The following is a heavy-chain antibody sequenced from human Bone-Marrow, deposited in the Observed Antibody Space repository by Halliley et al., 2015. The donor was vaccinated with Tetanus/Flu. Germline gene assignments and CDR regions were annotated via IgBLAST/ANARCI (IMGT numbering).Heavy chain of an antibody. V-gene: IGHV1-69*01. CDR2: IIPIFGTT. J-gene: IGHJ6*02. Sequence: QLVQSGAEVKKPGSSVKVSCRASGDTFTNHAISWVRQAPGQGLEWMGGIIPIFGTTNYAHRFQGRLTITADESTSTAYMELSSLKSEDPAVYYCAREGIVKGPALAFDACMDVWGQGTTVPV. D-gene: IGHD2-15*01. CDR3: AREGIVKGPALAFDACMDV. CDR1: GDTFTNHA.